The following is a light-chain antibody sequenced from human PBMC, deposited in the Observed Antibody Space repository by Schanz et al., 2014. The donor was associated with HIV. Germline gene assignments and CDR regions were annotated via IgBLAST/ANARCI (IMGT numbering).Light chain of an antibody. J-gene: IGLJ2*01. Sequence: QSVLNQPPSVSGSPGQSVTISCTGTSSDTGYYKRPSWDQQPPGTAPKLMIFEVSNRPSGVPDRFSGSKSGNTASLTISGLQAEDEADYYCSSYTTSDTLIFGGGTKLTVL. CDR2: EVS. CDR3: SSYTTSDTLI. V-gene: IGLV2-18*02. CDR1: SSDTGYYKR.